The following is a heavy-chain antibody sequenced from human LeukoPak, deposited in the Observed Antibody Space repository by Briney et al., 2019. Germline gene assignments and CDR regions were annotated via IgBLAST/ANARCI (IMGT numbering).Heavy chain of an antibody. V-gene: IGHV3-23*01. D-gene: IGHD3-3*01. Sequence: PGGSLRLSCAASGFTFSSYGMSWVRQAPGKGLEWVSAISGSGGSTYYADSVKGRFTISRDNSKNTLYLQMNSLRAEDTAVYYCAKVTFYYDFWSGFDYWGQGTLVTVSS. CDR1: GFTFSSYG. CDR3: AKVTFYYDFWSGFDY. J-gene: IGHJ4*02. CDR2: ISGSGGST.